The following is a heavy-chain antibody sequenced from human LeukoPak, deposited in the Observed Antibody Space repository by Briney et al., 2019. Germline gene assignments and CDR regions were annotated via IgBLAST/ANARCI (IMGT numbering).Heavy chain of an antibody. CDR2: INHSGST. CDR1: GGSFSGYS. J-gene: IGHJ6*03. D-gene: IGHD2-2*01. CDR3: ARGQGGIVVVPAAIAGGYYYYYMDV. V-gene: IGHV4-34*01. Sequence: SETLSLTCAVYGGSFSGYSWSWIRQAPGKGLEWTGEINHSGSTNYNPSLKSRVTISVDTSKNQFSLKLSSVTAADTAVYYCARGQGGIVVVPAAIAGGYYYYYMDVWGKGTTVTVSS.